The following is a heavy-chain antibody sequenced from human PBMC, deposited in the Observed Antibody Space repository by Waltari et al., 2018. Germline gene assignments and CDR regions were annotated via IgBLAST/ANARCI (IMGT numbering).Heavy chain of an antibody. V-gene: IGHV4-39*01. Sequence: QLQLQESGPGLVKPSETLSLTCTVSGGSISSSSYYWGWIRQPPGTGLECIGSIYYSGSTYYNPSLKSRVTISVDTSKNQFSLKLSSVTAADTAVYYCARLVDYYDSSGYSLLYFDYWGQGTLVTVSS. J-gene: IGHJ4*02. CDR2: IYYSGST. CDR1: GGSISSSSYY. CDR3: ARLVDYYDSSGYSLLYFDY. D-gene: IGHD3-22*01.